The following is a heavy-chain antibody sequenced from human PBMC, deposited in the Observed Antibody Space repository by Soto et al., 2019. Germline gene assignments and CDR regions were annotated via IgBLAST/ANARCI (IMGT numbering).Heavy chain of an antibody. J-gene: IGHJ6*02. CDR1: GYIFTSYD. Sequence: QVQLVQSGAEVKKPGASVKVSCKASGYIFTSYDISWVRQATGQGLEWLGWMNPNSGNTGFAQKFQGSVTMTSNNSISTAYMELSSLRSEESAVYYCARERAHYGMDVWGQGTRVTVSS. V-gene: IGHV1-8*01. CDR2: MNPNSGNT. CDR3: ARERAHYGMDV.